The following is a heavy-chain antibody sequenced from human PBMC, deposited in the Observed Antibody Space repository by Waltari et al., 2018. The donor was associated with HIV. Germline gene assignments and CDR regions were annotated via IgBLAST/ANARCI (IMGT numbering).Heavy chain of an antibody. CDR3: ARDRARTTDYYYYGMDV. CDR1: GYTFTGYY. V-gene: IGHV1-2*02. J-gene: IGHJ6*02. Sequence: QVQLVQSGAEVKKPGASVKVSCKASGYTFTGYYMHWVRQAPGQGLEWMGWINTNSGGTNYAKKFQGRVTMTRDTSISTAYMELSRLRSDDTAVYYCARDRARTTDYYYYGMDVWGQGTTVTVSS. D-gene: IGHD1-7*01. CDR2: INTNSGGT.